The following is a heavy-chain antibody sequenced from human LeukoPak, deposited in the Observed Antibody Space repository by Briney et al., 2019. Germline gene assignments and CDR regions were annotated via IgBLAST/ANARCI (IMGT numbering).Heavy chain of an antibody. CDR2: ISYDGSNK. CDR1: GFTFSSYG. CDR3: AKDGLRYDFWSGYWIDY. V-gene: IGHV3-30*18. Sequence: PGGSLRLSCAASGFTFSSYGMHWVRQAPGKGLEWVAVISYDGSNKYYADSVKGRFTISRDNSKNTLYLQMNSLRAEDTAVYYCAKDGLRYDFWSGYWIDYWGQGTLVTVSS. J-gene: IGHJ4*02. D-gene: IGHD3-3*01.